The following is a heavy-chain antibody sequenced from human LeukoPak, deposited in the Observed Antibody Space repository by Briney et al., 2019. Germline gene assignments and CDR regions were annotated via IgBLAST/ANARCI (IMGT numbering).Heavy chain of an antibody. V-gene: IGHV3-7*01. CDR2: IKQDGSDK. CDR1: GFTFSTYW. CDR3: ARDLGDYVGYDAFDI. J-gene: IGHJ3*02. D-gene: IGHD4-17*01. Sequence: PGGSLRLSCAASGFTFSTYWMSWVRQAPGKGLEWVANIKQDGSDKYYVDSVKGRFTISRDNAKNSLFLQMNSLRAEDTAVYYCARDLGDYVGYDAFDIWGQGTMVTVSS.